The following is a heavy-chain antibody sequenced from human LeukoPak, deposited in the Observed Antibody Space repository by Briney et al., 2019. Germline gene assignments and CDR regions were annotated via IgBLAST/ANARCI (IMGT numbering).Heavy chain of an antibody. J-gene: IGHJ4*02. V-gene: IGHV3-7*03. D-gene: IGHD3-10*01. Sequence: PGGSLRLSCAASGFTFSDYWMSWVRQAPGKGLEWVANIKKDGSDKYYVDSVKGRFTVSRDNAKNSLYLQMNSLRAEDAALYHCARDVSDYYGSGSSNWGQGTLVTVSS. CDR1: GFTFSDYW. CDR2: IKKDGSDK. CDR3: ARDVSDYYGSGSSN.